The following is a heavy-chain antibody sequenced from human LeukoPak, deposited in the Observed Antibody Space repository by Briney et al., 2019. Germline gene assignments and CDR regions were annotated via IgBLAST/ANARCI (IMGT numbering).Heavy chain of an antibody. Sequence: ASVKVSCKVSGYTLTELSMHWVRQAPGKGLEWMGGFDPKDGETIYTQKFQGRVTMTEDTSTDTAYMELSSLRSEDTAVYYCAITIANLPYYFDYWGQGTLVTVSS. J-gene: IGHJ4*02. CDR1: GYTLTELS. CDR2: FDPKDGET. D-gene: IGHD3-10*01. CDR3: AITIANLPYYFDY. V-gene: IGHV1-24*01.